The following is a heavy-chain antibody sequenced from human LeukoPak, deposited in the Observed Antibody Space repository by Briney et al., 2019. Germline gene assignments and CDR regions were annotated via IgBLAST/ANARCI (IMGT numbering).Heavy chain of an antibody. Sequence: SETLSLTCAVYGGSFSGYYWSWIRQPPGKGLERIGEINHSGSTNYNPSLKSRVTISVDTSKNQFPLKLSSVTAADTAVYYCARGRGYCSGGSCYTPRHVVGYTDVWGKGATVTVCS. V-gene: IGHV4-34*01. J-gene: IGHJ6*03. CDR3: ARGRGYCSGGSCYTPRHVVGYTDV. CDR1: GGSFSGYY. CDR2: INHSGST. D-gene: IGHD2-15*01.